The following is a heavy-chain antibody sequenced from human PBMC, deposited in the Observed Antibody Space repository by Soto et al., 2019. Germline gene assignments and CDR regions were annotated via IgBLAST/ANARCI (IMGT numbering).Heavy chain of an antibody. CDR3: ASVGGCSGGSCYSNYYYYGMDV. D-gene: IGHD2-15*01. CDR1: VFTFISYA. Sequence: GWSLRLSCASSVFTFISYAMHWVRQAPGKGLEWVAVISYDGSNKFYADSVKGRFTISRDNSKNTLYLQMNSLRAEDTAVYYCASVGGCSGGSCYSNYYYYGMDVWGQGTTVTVSS. V-gene: IGHV3-30-3*01. J-gene: IGHJ6*02. CDR2: ISYDGSNK.